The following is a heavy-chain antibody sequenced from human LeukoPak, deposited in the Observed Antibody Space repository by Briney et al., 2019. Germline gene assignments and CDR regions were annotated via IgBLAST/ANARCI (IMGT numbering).Heavy chain of an antibody. CDR1: GYTFTSYY. D-gene: IGHD3-16*01. J-gene: IGHJ3*02. Sequence: ASVKASCKASGYTFTSYYMHWVRQAPGQGLEWMGIINPSGGSTSYAQKFQGRVTMTRDTSTSTVYMELSSLRSEDTAVYYCARDITFAPTALGIRGQGTMVTVSS. CDR2: INPSGGST. CDR3: ARDITFAPTALGI. V-gene: IGHV1-46*01.